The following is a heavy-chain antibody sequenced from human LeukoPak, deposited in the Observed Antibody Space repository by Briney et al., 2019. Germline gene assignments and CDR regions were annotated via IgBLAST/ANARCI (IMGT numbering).Heavy chain of an antibody. Sequence: GASVKVSCKASGGTFSSYAISWVRQAPGQGLEWMGGIIPIFGTANYAQKFQGRVTMTTDTSTSTAYMELRSLRSDDTAVYYCARVLGSSDHFDYWGQGTLVTVSS. CDR1: GGTFSSYA. J-gene: IGHJ4*02. V-gene: IGHV1-69*05. CDR2: IIPIFGTA. CDR3: ARVLGSSDHFDY. D-gene: IGHD1-26*01.